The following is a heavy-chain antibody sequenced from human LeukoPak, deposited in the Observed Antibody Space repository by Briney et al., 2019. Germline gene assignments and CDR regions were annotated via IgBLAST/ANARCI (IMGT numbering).Heavy chain of an antibody. D-gene: IGHD3-10*01. V-gene: IGHV3-23*01. Sequence: GGSLRLSCAASGFTFSTYAMSWVRQAPGKGLEWVSAISGSGGSTYYADSVKGRFTISRDNSKNTLYLQMNSLRAEDTAVYYCAKDPHYYGSGSSSFDYWGQGTLVTVSS. CDR3: AKDPHYYGSGSSSFDY. CDR1: GFTFSTYA. J-gene: IGHJ4*02. CDR2: ISGSGGST.